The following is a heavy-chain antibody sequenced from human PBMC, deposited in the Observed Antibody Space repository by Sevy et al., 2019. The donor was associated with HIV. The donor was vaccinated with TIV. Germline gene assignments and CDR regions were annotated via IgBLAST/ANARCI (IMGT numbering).Heavy chain of an antibody. CDR3: ARARWYSHWYFDL. CDR2: MNPNSGNT. CDR1: GYTFTSYD. V-gene: IGHV1-8*01. D-gene: IGHD2-15*01. Sequence: ASVKVSCKASGYTFTSYDINWVRQATGQELESMGWMNPNSGNTGYAQKFQGRVTMTRNTSISTAYMELSSLRSEDTAVYYCARARWYSHWYFDLWGRGTLVTVSS. J-gene: IGHJ2*01.